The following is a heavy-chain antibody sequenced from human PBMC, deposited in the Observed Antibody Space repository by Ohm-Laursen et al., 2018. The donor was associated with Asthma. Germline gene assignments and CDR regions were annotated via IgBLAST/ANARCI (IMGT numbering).Heavy chain of an antibody. D-gene: IGHD1-26*01. CDR1: GFTFSSYG. V-gene: IGHV3-30*18. Sequence: SLRLSCTASGFTFSSYGMHWVRQAPGEGLEWVAVISYDGSNKYYADSVKGRFAISRDNSKNTLYLQMNSLRDEDTALYYCAKALVGAPLYYHYYGMDVWGQGTTVTVSS. CDR3: AKALVGAPLYYHYYGMDV. J-gene: IGHJ6*02. CDR2: ISYDGSNK.